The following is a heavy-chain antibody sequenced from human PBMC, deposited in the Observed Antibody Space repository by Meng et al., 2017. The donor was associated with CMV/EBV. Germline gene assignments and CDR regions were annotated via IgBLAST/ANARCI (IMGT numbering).Heavy chain of an antibody. CDR1: GGSFSGYY. Sequence: SETLSLTCAVYGGSFSGYYWSWIRQPPGKGLEWIGEINHSGSTNYNPSLKSRVTISVDTFKNQFSLKLSSVTAADTAVYYCARAPPFYGMDVWGQGTTVTVSS. CDR3: ARAPPFYGMDV. J-gene: IGHJ6*02. V-gene: IGHV4-34*01. D-gene: IGHD1-14*01. CDR2: INHSGST.